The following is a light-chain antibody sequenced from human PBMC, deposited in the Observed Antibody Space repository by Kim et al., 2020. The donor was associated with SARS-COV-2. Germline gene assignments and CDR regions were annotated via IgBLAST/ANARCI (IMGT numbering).Light chain of an antibody. CDR2: WAS. CDR3: QQYYSTPYT. Sequence: DVVMTQSPDSLAVSLGERATIKCKSSQSVFYSPNKKNYLAWYQQKSGQPPKLLIHWASTRQSGVPGRFSGSGSGTDFALTISSLQAEDVAVYFCQQYYSTPYTFGQGTKLEI. J-gene: IGKJ2*01. V-gene: IGKV4-1*01. CDR1: QSVFYSPNKKNY.